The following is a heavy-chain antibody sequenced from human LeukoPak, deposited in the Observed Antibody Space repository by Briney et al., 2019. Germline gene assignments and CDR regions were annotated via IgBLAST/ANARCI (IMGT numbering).Heavy chain of an antibody. CDR3: ARKQFRGYSYGFDY. D-gene: IGHD5-18*01. Sequence: PSETLCLTCTVSGGSISSYYWSWIRQPPGKGLEWIGYIYYSGSTNYNSFLKSRVTISVDTSKNQFSLKLSSVTAADTAVYYCARKQFRGYSYGFDYWGQGTLVTVSS. CDR2: IYYSGST. J-gene: IGHJ4*02. CDR1: GGSISSYY. V-gene: IGHV4-59*01.